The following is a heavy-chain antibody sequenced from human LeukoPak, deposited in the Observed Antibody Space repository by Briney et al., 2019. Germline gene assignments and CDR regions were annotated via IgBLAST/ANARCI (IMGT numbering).Heavy chain of an antibody. V-gene: IGHV4-30-4*08. Sequence: PSQTLSLTCTVSGGSISSGDCYWSWIRQPPGKGLEWIGEINHSGSTNYNPSLKSRVTISVDTSKNQFSLKLSSVTAADTAVYYCATARGRITGTTRWGQGTLVTVSS. CDR1: GGSISSGDCY. D-gene: IGHD1-7*01. CDR2: INHSGST. J-gene: IGHJ4*02. CDR3: ATARGRITGTTR.